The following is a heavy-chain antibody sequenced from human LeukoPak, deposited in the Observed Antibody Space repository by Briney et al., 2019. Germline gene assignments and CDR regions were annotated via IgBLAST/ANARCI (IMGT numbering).Heavy chain of an antibody. V-gene: IGHV4-61*02. CDR2: IYTSGSI. CDR3: ARASCSSTSRWFDP. D-gene: IGHD2-2*01. Sequence: PSETLSLTCAVSGGSISSGSYYWSWIRQPAGKGLEWIGRIYTSGSINYNPSLKSRVTISVDTSKNQFSLKLSSVTAADTAVYYCARASCSSTSRWFDPWGQGTLVTVSS. CDR1: GGSISSGSYY. J-gene: IGHJ5*02.